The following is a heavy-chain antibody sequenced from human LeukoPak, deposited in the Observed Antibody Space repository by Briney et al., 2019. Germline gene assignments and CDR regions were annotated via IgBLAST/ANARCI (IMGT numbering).Heavy chain of an antibody. J-gene: IGHJ6*03. Sequence: SETLSLTCTVSGGTINSHYWSWIRQPPGEGLEWIAYTHTNGRTKYNPSLKSRVTISLDASKNQFSLRLNSVTAADTAVYYCARAKRDYYDNSGYESYYYFMDVWGKGTTVTVSS. CDR1: GGTINSHY. D-gene: IGHD3-22*01. CDR3: ARAKRDYYDNSGYESYYYFMDV. CDR2: THTNGRT. V-gene: IGHV4-4*09.